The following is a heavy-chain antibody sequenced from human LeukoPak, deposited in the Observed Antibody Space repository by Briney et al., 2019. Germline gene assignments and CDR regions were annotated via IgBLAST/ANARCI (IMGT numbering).Heavy chain of an antibody. D-gene: IGHD3-22*01. CDR3: ARGTYDSSSYHXGTLEY. CDR2: INPNSGGT. CDR1: GYTFTGYY. Sequence: ASVKVSCKASGYTFTGYYMHCVRQAPGQGLEWMGRINPNSGGTNYAQKFHGRVTMTRDTSSSTAYIALSRLRSDDTAVYYCARGTYDSSSYHXGTLEYWGQGTLVTVSS. V-gene: IGHV1-2*06. J-gene: IGHJ4*02.